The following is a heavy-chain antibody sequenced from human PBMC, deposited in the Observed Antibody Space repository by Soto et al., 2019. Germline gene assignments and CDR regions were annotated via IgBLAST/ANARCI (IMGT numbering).Heavy chain of an antibody. Sequence: PSETLSLTCTVSGDSISRYYWSWIRQPPGKGLEWIGYIYYSGSTNYNPSLKSRVTISVDTSKNQFSLKLSSVTAADTAVYYCASIPYYDSSGYYPPYFDYWGQGTLVTVSS. V-gene: IGHV4-59*01. CDR1: GDSISRYY. D-gene: IGHD3-22*01. CDR3: ASIPYYDSSGYYPPYFDY. CDR2: IYYSGST. J-gene: IGHJ4*02.